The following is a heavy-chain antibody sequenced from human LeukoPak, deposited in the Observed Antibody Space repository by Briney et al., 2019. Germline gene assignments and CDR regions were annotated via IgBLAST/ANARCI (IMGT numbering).Heavy chain of an antibody. Sequence: GGSLRLSCAASGFTFSDSWMNWVRQAPGKGLEWVASIRQDGNSKFYLDSVRDRFTISRDNAKNSLYLQMASLRAEDTAVYYCSKGGFGGWGQGTLVTVSS. CDR3: SKGGFGG. CDR1: GFTFSDSW. D-gene: IGHD3-3*01. CDR2: IRQDGNSK. V-gene: IGHV3-7*01. J-gene: IGHJ4*02.